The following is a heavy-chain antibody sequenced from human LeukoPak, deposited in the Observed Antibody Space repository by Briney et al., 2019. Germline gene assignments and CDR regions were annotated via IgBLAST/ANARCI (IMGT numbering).Heavy chain of an antibody. CDR3: ARGPYTSGWFSFDY. D-gene: IGHD6-19*01. Sequence: SETLSLTCTVSGDSVSSGDYHWSWIRQPAGRGLEWIGRIYNSENTDYNPSLKSRVTMSIDTSKNQFSLKLSSVTAADTAVYYCARGPYTSGWFSFDYWGQGTLVTVSS. V-gene: IGHV4-61*10. J-gene: IGHJ4*02. CDR1: GDSVSSGDYH. CDR2: IYNSENT.